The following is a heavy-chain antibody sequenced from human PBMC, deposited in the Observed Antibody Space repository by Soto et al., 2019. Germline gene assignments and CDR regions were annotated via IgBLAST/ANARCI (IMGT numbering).Heavy chain of an antibody. CDR3: ARAAQLLWFGELFHEDYYYGMDV. D-gene: IGHD3-10*01. J-gene: IGHJ6*02. V-gene: IGHV1-18*01. CDR2: ISAYNGNT. Sequence: DSVKVSCKASGYTVTSYGISWVRQAPGQGLEWMGWISAYNGNTNYAQKLQGRVTMTTDTSTSTAYMELRSLRSDDTAVYYCARAAQLLWFGELFHEDYYYGMDVWGQGTTVTVSS. CDR1: GYTVTSYG.